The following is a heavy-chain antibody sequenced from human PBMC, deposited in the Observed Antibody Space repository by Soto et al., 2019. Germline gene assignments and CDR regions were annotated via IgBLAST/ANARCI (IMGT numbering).Heavy chain of an antibody. Sequence: QLQLQESGSGLVNPSQTLSLTCTVSGASITSGSYSWSWIRQAPGKGLEWIGNIHVTGYTAFSPSLKARVTMAVDTSKNQFSLNVNSVTAADTAVYFCARGGALRPNGHVPRAFWGQGTLVTVSS. CDR1: GASITSGSYS. CDR3: ARGGALRPNGHVPRAF. V-gene: IGHV4-30-2*01. J-gene: IGHJ4*02. D-gene: IGHD1-26*01. CDR2: IHVTGYT.